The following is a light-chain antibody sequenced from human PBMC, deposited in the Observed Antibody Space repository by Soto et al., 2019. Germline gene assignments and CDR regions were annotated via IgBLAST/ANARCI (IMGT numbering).Light chain of an antibody. Sequence: EIVLTQSPGTLYFSPGERATLSCRASQSVSSSYLAWYQQKPGQAPRLLIYGASSRATGIPDMFSGSGSGTDFTLTISRLEPEDFAVYYCQQYGSSPRTFGQGAKVEIK. CDR1: QSVSSSY. V-gene: IGKV3-20*01. CDR2: GAS. CDR3: QQYGSSPRT. J-gene: IGKJ1*01.